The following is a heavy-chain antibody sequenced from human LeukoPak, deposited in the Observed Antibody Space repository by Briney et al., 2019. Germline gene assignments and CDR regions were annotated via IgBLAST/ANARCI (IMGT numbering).Heavy chain of an antibody. CDR2: ISAYNGNT. CDR3: ARDQGVLMVYATRTYNWFDP. V-gene: IGHV1-18*01. Sequence: ASVKVSCKASGYTFTSYGTSWVRQAPGQGLEWMGWISAYNGNTNYAQKLQGRVTMTTDTSTSTAYMELSRLRSDDTAVYYCARDQGVLMVYATRTYNWFDPWGQGTLVTVSS. J-gene: IGHJ5*02. D-gene: IGHD2-8*01. CDR1: GYTFTSYG.